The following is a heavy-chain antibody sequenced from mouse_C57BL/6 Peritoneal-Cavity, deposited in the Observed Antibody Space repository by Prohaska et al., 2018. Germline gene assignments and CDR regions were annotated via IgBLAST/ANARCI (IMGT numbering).Heavy chain of an antibody. V-gene: IGHV1-62-2*01. Sequence: QVQLQQSGAELVKPGASVKLSCKASGYTFTEYTIHWVKQRSGQGLEWIGWFYSGSGSIKYNEKFKDKATVTADKSSSTVYMELSRLTSEDSAVYFCARPSYGSSWGYAMDYWGQGTSVTVSS. D-gene: IGHD1-1*01. CDR1: GYTFTEYT. CDR2: FYSGSGSI. CDR3: ARPSYGSSWGYAMDY. J-gene: IGHJ4*01.